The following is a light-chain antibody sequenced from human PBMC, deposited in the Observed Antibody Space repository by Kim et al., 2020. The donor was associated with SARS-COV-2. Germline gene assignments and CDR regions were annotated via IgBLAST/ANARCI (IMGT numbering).Light chain of an antibody. V-gene: IGLV3-21*04. J-gene: IGLJ2*01. CDR3: QVWDTSTEHIL. CDR1: HLGGKS. Sequence: PRKTDRSQCGGTHLGGKSVNWSQQRPGQAPVLVIYYDADRPSGIPERFSGSNSGNTATLTISGVEAGDEADYYCQVWDTSTEHILFGGGTQLTVL. CDR2: YDA.